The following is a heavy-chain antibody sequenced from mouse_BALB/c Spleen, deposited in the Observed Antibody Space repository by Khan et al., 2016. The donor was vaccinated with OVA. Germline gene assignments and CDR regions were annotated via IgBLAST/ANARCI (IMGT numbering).Heavy chain of an antibody. D-gene: IGHD1-1*01. J-gene: IGHJ3*01. CDR1: GFSLSSSGMG. CDR2: IYWDDDK. Sequence: QVTLKESGPGILQPSQTLSLTCSFSGFSLSSSGMGVSWIRQPSGKGLEWLAHIYWDDDKRYNPSLKSRLTISKDTSSKQVFLKITSVATADTARYSCARREELVAWIAYWGQGTLVTVSA. V-gene: IGHV8-12*01. CDR3: ARREELVAWIAY.